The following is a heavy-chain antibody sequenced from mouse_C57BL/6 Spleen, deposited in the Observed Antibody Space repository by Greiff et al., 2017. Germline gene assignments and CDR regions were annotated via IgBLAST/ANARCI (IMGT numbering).Heavy chain of an antibody. V-gene: IGHV5-17*01. Sequence: EVHLVESGGGLVKPGGSLKLSCAASGFTFSDYGMHWVRQAPEKGLEWVAYISSGSSTIYYADTVKGRFTISRDNAKNTLFLQMTSLRSEDTAMYYCAGYYGSSWFAYWGQGTLVTVSA. J-gene: IGHJ3*01. CDR3: AGYYGSSWFAY. CDR2: ISSGSSTI. CDR1: GFTFSDYG. D-gene: IGHD1-1*01.